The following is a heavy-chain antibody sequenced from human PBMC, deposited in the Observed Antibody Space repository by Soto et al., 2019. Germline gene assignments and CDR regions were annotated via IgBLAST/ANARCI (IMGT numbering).Heavy chain of an antibody. CDR3: AKSGSRILEWLVATDY. CDR2: FRGSGDDGTT. J-gene: IGHJ4*02. D-gene: IGHD3-3*01. V-gene: IGHV3-23*01. Sequence: EVQLLESGGGLVQPGGSLRLSCAASGFTFSSYSMSWVRQAPGKGLEWVSGFRGSGDDGTTYYADSVKGRFTISRDNSKNMLFLQMNSLRAEDTAIYYCAKSGSRILEWLVATDYWGQGTLVTVSS. CDR1: GFTFSSYS.